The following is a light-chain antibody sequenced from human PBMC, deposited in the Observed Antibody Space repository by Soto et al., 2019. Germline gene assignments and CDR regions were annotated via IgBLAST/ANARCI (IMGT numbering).Light chain of an antibody. Sequence: DIQMTQSPSSLSASVGDRVTITCRASQSISSYLNWYQQKPGKAPKLLIYAASSLQSGVPSRFSGSGSGTEFTLTISSLQPDDFATYFCQQYDGFWTFGQGTKVDI. J-gene: IGKJ1*01. V-gene: IGKV1-39*01. CDR1: QSISSY. CDR2: AAS. CDR3: QQYDGFWT.